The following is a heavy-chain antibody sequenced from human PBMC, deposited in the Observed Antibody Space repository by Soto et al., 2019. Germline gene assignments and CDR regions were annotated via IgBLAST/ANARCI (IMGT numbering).Heavy chain of an antibody. D-gene: IGHD1-20*01. CDR2: INRDGSTT. CDR3: TMDLTGRQDY. V-gene: IGHV3-74*01. J-gene: IGHJ4*01. Sequence: GGSLRLSFPASVFPFSNYCMHWVRPAPGKGLVWVSRINRDGSTTTYADSVRGRFTISRDNAKNTLYLQMNSLRDEDTAVYYCTMDLTGRQDYWGQGALVTFS. CDR1: VFPFSNYC.